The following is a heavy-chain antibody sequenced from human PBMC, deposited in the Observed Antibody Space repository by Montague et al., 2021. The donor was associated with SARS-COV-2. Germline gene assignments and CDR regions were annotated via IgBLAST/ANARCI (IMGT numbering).Heavy chain of an antibody. D-gene: IGHD3-10*01. CDR1: GFTFSNYW. J-gene: IGHJ6*02. CDR2: IKQDGSDK. CDR3: ASEKLGFSGRSYGMDV. Sequence: SLRLSCAASGFTFSNYWMSWVRQAPGKGLEWVANIKQDGSDKYYVGSVRGRFTISRDNAKNSLDLQMNSLRVEDTAVYFCASEKLGFSGRSYGMDVWGQGATVTVSS. V-gene: IGHV3-7*03.